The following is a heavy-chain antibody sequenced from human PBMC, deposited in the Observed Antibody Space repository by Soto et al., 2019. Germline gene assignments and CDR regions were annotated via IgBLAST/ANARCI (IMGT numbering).Heavy chain of an antibody. CDR1: GFTFSSYA. CDR3: AKAGYYDSSGYAVGAFDI. Sequence: GGSLRLSCVASGFTFSSYAMSWVRQAPGEGLEWVSAISGSGGSTYYADSVKGRFTISRDNSKNTLYLQMNSLRAEDTAVYYCAKAGYYDSSGYAVGAFDIWGQGTMVTVSS. J-gene: IGHJ3*02. CDR2: ISGSGGST. V-gene: IGHV3-23*01. D-gene: IGHD3-22*01.